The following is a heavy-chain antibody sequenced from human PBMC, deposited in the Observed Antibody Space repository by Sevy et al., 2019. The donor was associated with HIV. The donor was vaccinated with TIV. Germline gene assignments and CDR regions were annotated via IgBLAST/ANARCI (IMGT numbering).Heavy chain of an antibody. V-gene: IGHV4-34*01. CDR1: GGSLRDYL. Sequence: SETLSLACSVYGGSLRDYLWTWIRQPPGKGLEWIGEISHSGRANYNPALQSRVTISVDMSKNQFSLRLKSVTAADTTIYYCARGANLLKSSSWYFSTLHSYYYDMDVWGQGTTVTVSS. CDR2: ISHSGRA. J-gene: IGHJ6*02. CDR3: ARGANLLKSSSWYFSTLHSYYYDMDV. D-gene: IGHD6-13*01.